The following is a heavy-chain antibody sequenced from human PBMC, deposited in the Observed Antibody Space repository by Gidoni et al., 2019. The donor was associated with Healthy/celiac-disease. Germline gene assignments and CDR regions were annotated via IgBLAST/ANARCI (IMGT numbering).Heavy chain of an antibody. CDR1: GFTFSSYA. CDR3: ARDRGAARGMDV. Sequence: QVQLVESGGGVVQPGRSLRLSCAASGFTFSSYAMHWVRQAPGKGLEWVAVISYDGSNKNYADSVKGRFTISRDNSKNTLYLQMNSLRAEDTAVYYCARDRGAARGMDVWGQGTTVTVSS. D-gene: IGHD6-6*01. CDR2: ISYDGSNK. V-gene: IGHV3-30*04. J-gene: IGHJ6*02.